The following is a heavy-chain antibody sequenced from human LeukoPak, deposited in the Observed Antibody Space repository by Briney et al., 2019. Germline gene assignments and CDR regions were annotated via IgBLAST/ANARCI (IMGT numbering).Heavy chain of an antibody. D-gene: IGHD3-10*01. CDR2: IYTSGST. J-gene: IGHJ6*03. V-gene: IGHV4-61*02. CDR1: GGSISSGSYY. Sequence: PSETLSLTCTVSGGSISSGSYYWSWIRQPAGKGLEWIGRIYTSGSTNYNPSLKSRVTISVDTSKNQFSLKLSSVTAADTAVYYCARGKEAMVRGVSYYYYYYMDVWGKGTPVTIPS. CDR3: ARGKEAMVRGVSYYYYYYMDV.